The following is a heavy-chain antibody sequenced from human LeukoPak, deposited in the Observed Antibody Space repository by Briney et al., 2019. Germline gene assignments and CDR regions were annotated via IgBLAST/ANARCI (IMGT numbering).Heavy chain of an antibody. CDR3: ARDSTYYYDSRGYYYGWFDP. Sequence: GGSLRLSCAASGFTFSDYYMSWIRQAPGKGLEWVSYISSSGSTIYYADSVKGRFTISRDNAKNSLYLQMNSLRAEDTAVYYCARDSTYYYDSRGYYYGWFDPWGQGTLVTVSS. V-gene: IGHV3-11*01. CDR1: GFTFSDYY. CDR2: ISSSGSTI. J-gene: IGHJ5*02. D-gene: IGHD3-22*01.